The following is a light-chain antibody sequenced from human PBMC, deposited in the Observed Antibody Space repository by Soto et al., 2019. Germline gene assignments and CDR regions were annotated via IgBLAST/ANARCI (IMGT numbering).Light chain of an antibody. CDR2: EVS. CDR3: SSYTSSSTPHYV. CDR1: SSNVGGYNY. J-gene: IGLJ1*01. V-gene: IGLV2-14*01. Sequence: QSALTQPASVSGSPGQSITISCNGTSSNVGGYNYVSWYQQHPGKAPKLMIYEVSNRPSGVSNRFSGSKSGNTASLTISGLQAEDEADYYCSSYTSSSTPHYVFGTGTKLTVL.